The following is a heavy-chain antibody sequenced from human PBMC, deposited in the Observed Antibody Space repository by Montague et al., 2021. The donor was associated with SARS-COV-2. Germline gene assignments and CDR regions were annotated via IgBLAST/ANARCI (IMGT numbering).Heavy chain of an antibody. V-gene: IGHV4-34*01. D-gene: IGHD3-3*01. CDR2: INDSGST. Sequence: SETLSLTCTVSGGSISTYPWSWIRQPPGKGLEWIREINDSGSTYYNPSLKSRVTISVDTSKNQFSLKLSSVTAADTAVYYCARGRAARSITIFGVVNPAIRYYYYMDVWGKGTTVTVSS. CDR3: ARGRAARSITIFGVVNPAIRYYYYMDV. J-gene: IGHJ6*03. CDR1: GGSISTYP.